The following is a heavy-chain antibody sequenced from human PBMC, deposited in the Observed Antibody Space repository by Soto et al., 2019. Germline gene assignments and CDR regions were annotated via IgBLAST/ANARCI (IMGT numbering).Heavy chain of an antibody. Sequence: SETLSLTCAVYGGSFSGYYWSWIRQPPGKGLEWIGEINHSGSTNYNPSLKSRVTISVDTSKNQFSLKLGSVTAADTAVYYCARGLTILTYNWFDPWGQGTLVTVSS. CDR1: GGSFSGYY. V-gene: IGHV4-34*01. J-gene: IGHJ5*02. CDR3: ARGLTILTYNWFDP. CDR2: INHSGST. D-gene: IGHD3-9*01.